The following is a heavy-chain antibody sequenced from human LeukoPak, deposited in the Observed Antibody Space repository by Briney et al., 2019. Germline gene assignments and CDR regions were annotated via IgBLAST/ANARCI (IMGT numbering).Heavy chain of an antibody. D-gene: IGHD6-13*01. V-gene: IGHV4-61*01. J-gene: IGHJ4*02. CDR1: GGSVSSNNDY. CDR3: ARTRPKYSSSWYADYSDY. Sequence: PSETLSLTCTVSGGSVSSNNDYWSWIRQSPGKGLEWIGYIYYSGTTNYNPSLKSRVTISVDTSENQFSLKLSSVTVADTAVYFCARTRPKYSSSWYADYSDYWGQGTLVTVSS. CDR2: IYYSGTT.